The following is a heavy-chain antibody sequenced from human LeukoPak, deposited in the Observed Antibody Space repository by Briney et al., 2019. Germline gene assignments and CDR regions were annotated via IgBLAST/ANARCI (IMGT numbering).Heavy chain of an antibody. V-gene: IGHV1-3*01. CDR1: GYTFTSYA. Sequence: ASVKVSCKASGYTFTSYAMHWVRQAPGQRLEWMGWINAGNGNTKYSQKFQGRVTITRDTSASTACMELSSLRSEDTAVYYWARARAMVRGDHPYYWGQGTLVTVSS. D-gene: IGHD3-10*01. CDR2: INAGNGNT. J-gene: IGHJ4*02. CDR3: ARARAMVRGDHPYY.